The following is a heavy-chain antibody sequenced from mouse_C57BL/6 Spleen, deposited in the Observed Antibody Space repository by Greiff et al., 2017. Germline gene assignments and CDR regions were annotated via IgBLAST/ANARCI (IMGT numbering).Heavy chain of an antibody. J-gene: IGHJ1*03. CDR3: ARSGSSPYWYFDV. CDR2: IDPSDSYT. Sequence: QVQLQQPGAELVRPGASVKLSCKASGYTFTSYWMQWVKPRPGQGLEWIGEIDPSDSYTNYNQKFKGKATLTVDTSSSTAYMQLSSLTSEDSAVYYCARSGSSPYWYFDVWGTGTTVTVSS. D-gene: IGHD1-1*01. V-gene: IGHV1-50*01. CDR1: GYTFTSYW.